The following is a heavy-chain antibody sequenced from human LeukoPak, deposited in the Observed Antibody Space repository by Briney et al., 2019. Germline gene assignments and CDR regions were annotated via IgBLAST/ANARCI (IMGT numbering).Heavy chain of an antibody. D-gene: IGHD6-19*01. J-gene: IGHJ4*02. CDR1: GFTFSNYW. CDR2: IKQDGSEK. Sequence: GGSLRLSCAASGFTFSNYWMSWVRQAPGKGLEWVASIKQDGSEKFYVDSVKGRFTISRDNAKNSLYLQVNSLRAEDTAVYYCARGAVAGTGAPKCFHYWGQGTLVTVSS. CDR3: ARGAVAGTGAPKCFHY. V-gene: IGHV3-7*01.